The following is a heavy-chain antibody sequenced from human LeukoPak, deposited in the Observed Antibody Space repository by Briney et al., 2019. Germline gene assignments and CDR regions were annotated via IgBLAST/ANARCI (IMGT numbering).Heavy chain of an antibody. CDR1: GFTFSSYA. D-gene: IGHD2/OR15-2a*01. Sequence: GGSLRLSCAASGFTFSSYAMSWVRQAPGKGLEWVSAISGSGGSTYYADSVKGRFTISRDNSKNTLYLQMNSLRAEDTAVYYCAKDLLILLGPTGVAWATQNDAFDIWGQGTMVTVSS. CDR3: AKDLLILLGPTGVAWATQNDAFDI. CDR2: ISGSGGST. J-gene: IGHJ3*02. V-gene: IGHV3-23*01.